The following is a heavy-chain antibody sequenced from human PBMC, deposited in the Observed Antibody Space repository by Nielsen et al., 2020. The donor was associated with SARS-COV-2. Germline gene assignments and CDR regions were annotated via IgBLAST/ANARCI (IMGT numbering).Heavy chain of an antibody. V-gene: IGHV4-59*08. J-gene: IGHJ5*02. D-gene: IGHD6-19*01. CDR2: INYMGST. CDR3: ARQSPQWLVQGGGFDP. CDR1: GGSISSFY. Sequence: SETLSLTCSVSGGSISSFYWSWVRQPPGKGLEWIGYINYMGSTNYNPSLKGRAAISVDTSKNQFSLKLSSVTAADTAVYYCARQSPQWLVQGGGFDPWGQGTLVTVSS.